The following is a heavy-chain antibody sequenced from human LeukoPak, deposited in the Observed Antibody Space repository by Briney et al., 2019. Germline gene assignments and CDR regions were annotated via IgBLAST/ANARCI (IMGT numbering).Heavy chain of an antibody. CDR3: ADSDSGYFDY. CDR1: GFTFSSYA. J-gene: IGHJ4*02. Sequence: PGGSLRLSCAASGFTFSSYAISWVRQAPGKGLEWVSDISGSGGSTDYADSVKGRFTISRDNSENTLYLQMNSLRAEDTAVYYCADSDSGYFDYWGQGTLVTVSS. D-gene: IGHD3-10*01. V-gene: IGHV3-23*01. CDR2: ISGSGGST.